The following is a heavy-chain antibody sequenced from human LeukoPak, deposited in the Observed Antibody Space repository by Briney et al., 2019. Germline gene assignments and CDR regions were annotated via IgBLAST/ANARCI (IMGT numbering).Heavy chain of an antibody. CDR1: GFPFSSYA. V-gene: IGHV3-48*02. J-gene: IGHJ4*02. CDR2: ISSSGGTI. D-gene: IGHD3-22*01. CDR3: ARRYFYDSSLDY. Sequence: GGSLRLSCSASGFPFSSYAMHWVRQAPGKGLEWVSYISSSGGTIYYADSVKGRFTVSRDNAKNSLYLQMNSLRDEDTALYYCARRYFYDSSLDYWGQGTLVTVSS.